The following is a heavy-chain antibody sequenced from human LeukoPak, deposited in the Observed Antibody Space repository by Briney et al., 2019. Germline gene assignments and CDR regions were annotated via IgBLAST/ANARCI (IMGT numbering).Heavy chain of an antibody. CDR2: ISGSGGST. V-gene: IGHV3-23*01. D-gene: IGHD3-3*01. CDR3: AKEHTIFGPRDY. Sequence: GGSLRLSCAGTGLAFSGYSMNWVRQAPGKGLEWVSAISGSGGSTYYADSVKGRFTISRDNSKNTLYLQMNSLRAEDTAVYYCAKEHTIFGPRDYWGQGTLVTVSS. J-gene: IGHJ4*02. CDR1: GLAFSGYS.